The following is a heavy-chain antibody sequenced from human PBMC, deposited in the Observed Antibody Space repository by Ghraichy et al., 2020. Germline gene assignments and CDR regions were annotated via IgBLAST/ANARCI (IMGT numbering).Heavy chain of an antibody. CDR3: ASAFVYESTGASDY. V-gene: IGHV1-69*05. J-gene: IGHJ4*02. CDR1: GGTFKTYA. D-gene: IGHD3-22*01. Sequence: SVKVSCKISGGTFKTYAVNWVRQAPGQGLEWMGEIIPTFGTTDYAQKFQGRVTITTDESTISAYMELRNLTSEDTAMYYCASAFVYESTGASDYWGQGTLVTVSS. CDR2: IIPTFGTT.